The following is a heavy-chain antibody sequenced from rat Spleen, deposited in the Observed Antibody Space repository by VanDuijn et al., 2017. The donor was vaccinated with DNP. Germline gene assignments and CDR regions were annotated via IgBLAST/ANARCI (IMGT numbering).Heavy chain of an antibody. D-gene: IGHD1-3*01. CDR1: EFTFDNYW. Sequence: EVQLVESGGDLVQPGGSLKLSCVASEFTFDNYWMTWIRQVPGKGLEWVASITANALSTYYSDSVKGRFTISRDNAKKTVYLQMNSLRSEDTATYYCTRPSNYGTYGPMDAWGQGTSVTVSS. J-gene: IGHJ4*01. CDR3: TRPSNYGTYGPMDA. V-gene: IGHV5-31*01. CDR2: ITANALST.